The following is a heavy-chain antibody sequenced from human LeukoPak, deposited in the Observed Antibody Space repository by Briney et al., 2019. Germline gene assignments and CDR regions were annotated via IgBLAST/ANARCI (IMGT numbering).Heavy chain of an antibody. D-gene: IGHD3-22*01. CDR2: ISGSGGST. J-gene: IGHJ4*02. CDR1: GFTFSSYA. Sequence: PGGSLRLSCAASGFTFSSYAMSWVRQAPGKGLEWVSAISGSGGSTYYADSVKGRFTISRDNSKNTLYLQMNSLRAEDTAVYYCAKGGGITMIVVVTGTKGGFDYWGQGTLVTVSS. V-gene: IGHV3-23*01. CDR3: AKGGGITMIVVVTGTKGGFDY.